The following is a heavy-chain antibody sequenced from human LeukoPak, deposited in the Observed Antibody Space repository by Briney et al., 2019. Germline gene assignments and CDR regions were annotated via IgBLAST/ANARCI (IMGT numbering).Heavy chain of an antibody. J-gene: IGHJ6*02. CDR1: GGTFSSYA. D-gene: IGHD4-17*01. CDR3: AREFYGDTSYYYGVDV. CDR2: IIPILGIA. V-gene: IGHV1-69*04. Sequence: SVKVSCKASGGTFSSYAISWVRQAPGQGLEWMGRIIPILGIANYAQKFQGRVTITADRSTSTAYMELSSLRSEDTAVYYCAREFYGDTSYYYGVDVWGQGTTVTVSS.